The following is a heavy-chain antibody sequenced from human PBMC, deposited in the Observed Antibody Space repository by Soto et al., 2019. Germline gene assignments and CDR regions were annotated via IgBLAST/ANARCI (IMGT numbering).Heavy chain of an antibody. CDR1: GFTFSSYS. CDR3: ARDVTLVRDHDAFDI. J-gene: IGHJ3*02. CDR2: ISGSGNSI. D-gene: IGHD1-1*01. V-gene: IGHV3-21*01. Sequence: EVQLVESGGGLVKPGGSLRLSCAASGFTFSSYSMNWVRQAPGKGLEWVSSISGSGNSIYSADSVKGRFTFSRDNAKNSLYLQMHSLRAEDTAVYYCARDVTLVRDHDAFDIWGQGTMVTVSS.